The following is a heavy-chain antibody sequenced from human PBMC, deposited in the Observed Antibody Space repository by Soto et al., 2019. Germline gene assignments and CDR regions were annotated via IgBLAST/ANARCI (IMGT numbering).Heavy chain of an antibody. J-gene: IGHJ6*02. CDR2: VAGDVSNR. Sequence: EVQVVESGGGLVQPGGSLRLSCAGSGISFTTYAMTWVRQAPGKGLEWVSTVAGDVSNRHYADFVKGRFTISRDNSKNTLSLQMNSLRAEDTAVYYCAGDYLRLNSLNGNYFSYGMDVWGQGTAVTVSS. V-gene: IGHV3-23*04. D-gene: IGHD4-17*01. CDR1: GISFTTYA. CDR3: AGDYLRLNSLNGNYFSYGMDV.